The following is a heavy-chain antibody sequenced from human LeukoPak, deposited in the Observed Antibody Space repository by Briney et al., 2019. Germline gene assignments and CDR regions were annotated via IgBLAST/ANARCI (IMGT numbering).Heavy chain of an antibody. D-gene: IGHD2-15*01. J-gene: IGHJ3*02. Sequence: ASVDVSCKASGYTFTSYGISWVRQAPGQGVEWMGWISAYSGNTNYAQKLQGRVTMTTDTSTSTAYMELRSLRSDDTAVYYCAREKGYCSGGSCDDPDAFDIWGQGTMVTVSS. CDR2: ISAYSGNT. V-gene: IGHV1-18*01. CDR3: AREKGYCSGGSCDDPDAFDI. CDR1: GYTFTSYG.